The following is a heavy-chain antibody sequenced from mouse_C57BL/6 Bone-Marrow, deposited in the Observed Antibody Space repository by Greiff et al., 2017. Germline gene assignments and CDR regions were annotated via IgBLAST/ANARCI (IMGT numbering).Heavy chain of an antibody. CDR1: GYTFTDYY. D-gene: IGHD1-1*01. CDR2: INPNNGGT. J-gene: IGHJ4*01. CDR3: ARPLIDYYGSSLYAMDD. Sequence: VQLKQSGPELVKPGASVKISCKASGYTFTDYYMNWVKQSHGKSLEWIGDINPNNGGTSYNQKFKGKATLTVDKSSSTAYMELGSLTSEDSAVYYCARPLIDYYGSSLYAMDDWGQGTTVTVAS. V-gene: IGHV1-26*01.